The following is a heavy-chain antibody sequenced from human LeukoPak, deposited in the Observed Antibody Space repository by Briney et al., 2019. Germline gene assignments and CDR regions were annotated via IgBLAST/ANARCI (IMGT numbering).Heavy chain of an antibody. V-gene: IGHV4-34*01. J-gene: IGHJ4*02. D-gene: IGHD6-13*01. Sequence: LRLSCAASGFTFSSYAMHWVRQAPGKGLEWIGEINHSGSTNYNPSLKSRVTISVDTSKNQFSLKLSSVTAADTAVYYCARLARKVAAGDYWGQGTLVTVSS. CDR3: ARLARKVAAGDY. CDR1: GFTFSSYA. CDR2: INHSGST.